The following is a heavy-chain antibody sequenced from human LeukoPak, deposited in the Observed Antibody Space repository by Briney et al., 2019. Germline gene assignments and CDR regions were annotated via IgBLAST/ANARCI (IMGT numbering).Heavy chain of an antibody. D-gene: IGHD2-2*01. V-gene: IGHV4-34*01. J-gene: IGHJ3*02. CDR3: ARYCSSTSCHRADAFDI. CDR2: INHSGST. CDR1: GGSFSGYY. Sequence: SETLSLTCAVYGGSFSGYYWSWIRQPPGKGLEWIGEINHSGSTNYNPSLKSRVTISVDTSKNQSSLKLSSVTAADTAVYYCARYCSSTSCHRADAFDIWGQGTMVIVSS.